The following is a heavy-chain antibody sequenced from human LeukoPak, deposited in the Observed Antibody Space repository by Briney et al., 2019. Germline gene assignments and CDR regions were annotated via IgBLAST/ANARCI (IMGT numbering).Heavy chain of an antibody. CDR2: INHSGST. V-gene: IGHV4-34*01. Sequence: SETLSLTCAVYGGSFSGYYWSWIRQPPGKGLEWIGEINHSGSTNYNPSLKSRVTISVDTSKNQFSLKLSSVTAADTAVYYCARNSGYAIYFDYWGQGTLVTVSS. CDR3: ARNSGYAIYFDY. D-gene: IGHD5-12*01. CDR1: GGSFSGYY. J-gene: IGHJ4*02.